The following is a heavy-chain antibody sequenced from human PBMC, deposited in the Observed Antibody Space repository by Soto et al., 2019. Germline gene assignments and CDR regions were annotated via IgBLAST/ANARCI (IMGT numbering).Heavy chain of an antibody. V-gene: IGHV3-33*01. J-gene: IGHJ4*02. CDR3: ARGPYYYDSSGSFDE. CDR2: IWYDGSNK. D-gene: IGHD3-22*01. CDR1: GFTFSSYG. Sequence: PGGSLRLSCAASGFTFSSYGMHWVRQAPGKGLEWVAVIWYDGSNKYYADSVKGRFTISRDNSKNTLYLQMNSLRAEDTAVYYCARGPYYYDSSGSFDEWGQGALVTGSS.